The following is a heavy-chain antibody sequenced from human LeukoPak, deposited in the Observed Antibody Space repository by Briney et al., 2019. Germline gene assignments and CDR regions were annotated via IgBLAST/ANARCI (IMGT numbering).Heavy chain of an antibody. D-gene: IGHD4-11*01. CDR2: ISSSGSTI. Sequence: GGSLRLSCAASGFTFSNYWMSWVRQAPGKGLEWVSYISSSGSTIYYADSVKGRFTISSDNAKNLLYLQMNSLRAEDTAVYYCARGSSNPSRYWGQGTLVTVSS. J-gene: IGHJ4*02. V-gene: IGHV3-48*04. CDR1: GFTFSNYW. CDR3: ARGSSNPSRY.